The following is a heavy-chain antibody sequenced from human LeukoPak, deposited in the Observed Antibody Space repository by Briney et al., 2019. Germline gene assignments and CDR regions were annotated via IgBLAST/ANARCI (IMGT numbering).Heavy chain of an antibody. J-gene: IGHJ5*02. CDR2: INGDTT. D-gene: IGHD3-10*01. CDR3: AKDRAFLWFGDL. Sequence: GGSLRLSCAASGFTLNNDAMSWVRQAPGKGLEWVSAINGDTTHYADSVKGRFTISRDNSKNTLYLQMNSLRAEDTAVYYCAKDRAFLWFGDLWGQGTLVTVSS. CDR1: GFTLNNDA. V-gene: IGHV3-23*01.